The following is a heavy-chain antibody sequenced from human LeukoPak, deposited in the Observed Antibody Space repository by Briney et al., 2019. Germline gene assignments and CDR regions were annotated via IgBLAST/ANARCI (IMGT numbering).Heavy chain of an antibody. CDR2: IIGGAGST. J-gene: IGHJ3*02. D-gene: IGHD4-17*01. CDR3: AHYGDPDAFDI. V-gene: IGHV3-23*01. Sequence: GGTLRLSCAASGFSFSSHGMSWVRQAPGKGLEWVSGIIGGAGSTYYADSVKGRFTISGDNSKNTLFLQMNSLRAEDTAVYYCAHYGDPDAFDIWGQGTMVTVSS. CDR1: GFSFSSHG.